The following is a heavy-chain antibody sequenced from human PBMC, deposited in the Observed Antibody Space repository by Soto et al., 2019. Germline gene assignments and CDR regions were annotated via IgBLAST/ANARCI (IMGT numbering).Heavy chain of an antibody. CDR3: ARGLGEFSKALDY. Sequence: QVQLQETGPGLVRSSQTLSLTCTVSGGSISGGAYYWSWIRQHPGKGLEWIGNIHYSGSTYYNPSLKSRLTISVDTPKNQFSLTLSSVTAADTAVYYCARGLGEFSKALDYWGQGTLITVSS. V-gene: IGHV4-31*03. CDR2: IHYSGST. CDR1: GGSISGGAYY. D-gene: IGHD3-16*01. J-gene: IGHJ4*02.